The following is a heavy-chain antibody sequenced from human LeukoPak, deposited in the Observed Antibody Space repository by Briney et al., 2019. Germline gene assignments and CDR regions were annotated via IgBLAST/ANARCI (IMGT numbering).Heavy chain of an antibody. D-gene: IGHD5-18*01. J-gene: IGHJ4*02. V-gene: IGHV3-20*04. Sequence: GGSLRLSCAASGFTFDDYGMSWVRQAPGKGLEWVSGINWNGGSTGYADSVKGRFTISRDNAKNSLYLQMNSLRAEDTALYYCAREGRGYSYGLGDYWGQGTLVTVSS. CDR1: GFTFDDYG. CDR3: AREGRGYSYGLGDY. CDR2: INWNGGST.